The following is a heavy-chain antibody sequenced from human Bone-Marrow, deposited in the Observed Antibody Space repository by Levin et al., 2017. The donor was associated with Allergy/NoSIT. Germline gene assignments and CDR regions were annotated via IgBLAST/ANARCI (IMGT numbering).Heavy chain of an antibody. CDR1: GSTLSSYY. CDR3: ARGRADRGFDP. D-gene: IGHD1-14*01. V-gene: IGHV1-46*01. J-gene: IGHJ5*02. Sequence: GGSLRLSCKASGSTLSSYYMHWVRQAPGQGLEWMGTVNPSAGSTTYPQKFQGRVTMTRDTSTSTVYMALSSLRSEDTAVYYCARGRADRGFDPWGQGTLVTVSS. CDR2: VNPSAGST.